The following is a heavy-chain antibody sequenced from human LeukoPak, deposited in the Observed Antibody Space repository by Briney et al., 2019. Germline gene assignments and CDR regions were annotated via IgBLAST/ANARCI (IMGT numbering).Heavy chain of an antibody. Sequence: SQTLSLTCAISGDSVSSNSAAWNWIRQSPSRGLGWLGRTYYRSKWYNDYAVSVKSRVTINPDTSKNQFSLQLNSVTPEDTAVYYCARGYLWLEDYGMDVWGQGTTVTISS. CDR3: ARGYLWLEDYGMDV. D-gene: IGHD6-19*01. J-gene: IGHJ6*02. CDR1: GDSVSSNSAA. V-gene: IGHV6-1*01. CDR2: TYYRSKWYN.